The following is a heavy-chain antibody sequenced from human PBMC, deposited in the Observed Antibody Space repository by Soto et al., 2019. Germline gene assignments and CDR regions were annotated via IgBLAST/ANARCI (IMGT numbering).Heavy chain of an antibody. D-gene: IGHD3-22*01. V-gene: IGHV7-4-1*01. J-gene: IGHJ4*02. Sequence: QVQLVQSGSELKKPGASVKVSCKASGYTFTSYAMNWVRQAPGQGLEWMGWINTNTGNPTYAQGFTGRFVFSLDTYTNTGYLQIRILKAEDTSVYYRQRCFTFLFFFFSVFLEGTPPSITMIVVVITDYWGQGTLVTVSS. CDR2: INTNTGNP. CDR3: QRCFTFLFFFFSVFLEGTPPSITMIVVVITDY. CDR1: GYTFTSYA.